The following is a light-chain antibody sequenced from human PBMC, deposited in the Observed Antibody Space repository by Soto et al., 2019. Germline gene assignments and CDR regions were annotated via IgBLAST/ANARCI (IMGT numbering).Light chain of an antibody. CDR1: SRDIGAYNL. CDR3: SAYTSRSTLV. J-gene: IGLJ2*01. V-gene: IGLV2-14*01. Sequence: QSVLTQPASVSGSPGQSITISCSGTSRDIGAYNLVSWYQQPPGKAPKLLSYEVRNRPSGISYRFSGSKSGTTASLTISSLLPEDEADYYCSAYTSRSTLVFGGGTKVTVL. CDR2: EVR.